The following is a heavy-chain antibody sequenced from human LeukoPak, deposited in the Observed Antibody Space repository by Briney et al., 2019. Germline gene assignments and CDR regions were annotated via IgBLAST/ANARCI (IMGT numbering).Heavy chain of an antibody. CDR1: GFTFSSYS. CDR2: ISSSSSYI. D-gene: IGHD5-18*01. V-gene: IGHV3-21*01. J-gene: IGHJ6*03. Sequence: GGSLRLSCAASGFTFSSYSMNWVRQAPGKGLEWVSSISSSSSYIYYADSVKGRFTISRDNAKNSLYLQMNSLRAEDTAVYYCAREGDTAMVPYYYYYMDVWGKGTTVTISS. CDR3: AREGDTAMVPYYYYYMDV.